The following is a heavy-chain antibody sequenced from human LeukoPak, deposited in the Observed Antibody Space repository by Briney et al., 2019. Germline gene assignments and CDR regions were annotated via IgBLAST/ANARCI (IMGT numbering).Heavy chain of an antibody. CDR2: IYYTGNI. CDR3: ARGGSSWYFDY. D-gene: IGHD6-13*01. V-gene: IGHV4-59*02. CDR1: GDSVSSYY. Sequence: SETLPLTCTVSGDSVSSYYWSWIRQPPAKGLEWIAYIYYTGNINYNPSLKSRVTISVDTSKNRFSLDLTSVNGADTAVYSCARGGSSWYFDYWGQGTLVTVSS. J-gene: IGHJ4*02.